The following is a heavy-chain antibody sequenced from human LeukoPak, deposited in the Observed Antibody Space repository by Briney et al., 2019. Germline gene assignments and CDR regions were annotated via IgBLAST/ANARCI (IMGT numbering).Heavy chain of an antibody. Sequence: AGGSLRLFCAASGFTFSSYAMTWVRQAPGKGLEWVSAISGSGGSTYYADSVKGRFTISRDNSKNTLYLQMNSLRAEDTAVYYCAKVSAQLVLVFDYWGQGTLVTVSS. V-gene: IGHV3-23*01. CDR3: AKVSAQLVLVFDY. D-gene: IGHD6-6*01. CDR1: GFTFSSYA. J-gene: IGHJ4*02. CDR2: ISGSGGST.